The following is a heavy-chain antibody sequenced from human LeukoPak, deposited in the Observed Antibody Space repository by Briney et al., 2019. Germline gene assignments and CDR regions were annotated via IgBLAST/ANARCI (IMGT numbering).Heavy chain of an antibody. V-gene: IGHV1-2*02. Sequence: AASVKVSCKASGYTFTSYDINWVRQATGQGLEWMGWINPNSGGTNYAQKFQGRVTMTRDTSISTAYMELSRLRSDDTAVYYCAAGVGSSWYLYYYYYYMDVWGKGTTVTVSS. CDR1: GYTFTSYD. J-gene: IGHJ6*03. CDR2: INPNSGGT. D-gene: IGHD6-13*01. CDR3: AAGVGSSWYLYYYYYYMDV.